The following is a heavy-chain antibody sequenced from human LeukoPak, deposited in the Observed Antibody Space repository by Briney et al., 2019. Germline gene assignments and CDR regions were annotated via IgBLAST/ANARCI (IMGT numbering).Heavy chain of an antibody. D-gene: IGHD3-3*01. CDR2: IYTSGST. J-gene: IGHJ4*02. CDR3: AREGWGDLWSGYYRPPYSAYDY. V-gene: IGHV4-61*02. Sequence: SQTLSLTCTVSGGSISSGSYYWSWIRQPAGKGLEWIGRIYTSGSTNYNPSLKNRVTISVDTSKNQFSLKLSSVTAADTAVYYCAREGWGDLWSGYYRPPYSAYDYWGQGTLVTVSS. CDR1: GGSISSGSYY.